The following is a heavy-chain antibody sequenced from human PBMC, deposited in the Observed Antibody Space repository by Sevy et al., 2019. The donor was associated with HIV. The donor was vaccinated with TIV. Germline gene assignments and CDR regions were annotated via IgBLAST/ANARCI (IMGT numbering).Heavy chain of an antibody. J-gene: IGHJ6*02. CDR1: GYTFTDYY. V-gene: IGHV1-2*02. CDR3: ARVVEPSGIDPYYYGVDV. CDR2: INPKSGGT. Sequence: ASVKVSCKASGYTFTDYYIHWVRQAPGQGLEWMAWINPKSGGTNYAQKFHGRVTMTRDTSISTAYMELSRLRSDDTAVNYCARVVEPSGIDPYYYGVDVWGPGATVTVSS. D-gene: IGHD1-26*01.